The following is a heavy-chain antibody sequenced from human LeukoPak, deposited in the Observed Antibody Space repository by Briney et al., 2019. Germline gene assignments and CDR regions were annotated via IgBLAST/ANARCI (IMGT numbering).Heavy chain of an antibody. J-gene: IGHJ5*02. Sequence: SQTLSLTCTVSGGSISSGNYYWSWIRQPAGKGLEWIGRIYASGSTNYNPTLKSRVTVSIDTSKNQFSLKLSSVTAADTAVYYCARDLTTTPNNWFDPWGPGTLVTVSS. V-gene: IGHV4-61*02. D-gene: IGHD3-22*01. CDR1: GGSISSGNYY. CDR2: IYASGST. CDR3: ARDLTTTPNNWFDP.